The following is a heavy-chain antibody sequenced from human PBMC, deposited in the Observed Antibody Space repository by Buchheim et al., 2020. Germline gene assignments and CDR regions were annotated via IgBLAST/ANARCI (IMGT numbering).Heavy chain of an antibody. Sequence: QVQLVESGGDLVKPGGSLRLSCAASGFIFSDFYMGWYRQAPGKGLEWIAQIDKSGSTTYYTDSVKGRFAISRVTATNSLYLQMNNLKAADSAVYYCAREASPNWKPTHVEYWGQGTL. V-gene: IGHV3-11*01. J-gene: IGHJ4*02. CDR2: IDKSGSTT. D-gene: IGHD1-1*01. CDR1: GFIFSDFY. CDR3: AREASPNWKPTHVEY.